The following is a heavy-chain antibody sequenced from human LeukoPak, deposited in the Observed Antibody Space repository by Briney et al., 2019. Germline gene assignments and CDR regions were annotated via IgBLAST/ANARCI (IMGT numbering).Heavy chain of an antibody. Sequence: SETLSLTCTVSGGSISSSSYYWGWIRQPPGKGLEWIGSIYYSGSTYYNPSLKSRVTISVDTSKNQFSLKLSSVTAADTAVYYCASKSGSYDNIWGQGTMVTVSS. V-gene: IGHV4-39*01. CDR1: GGSISSSSYY. J-gene: IGHJ3*02. CDR3: ASKSGSYDNI. D-gene: IGHD1-26*01. CDR2: IYYSGST.